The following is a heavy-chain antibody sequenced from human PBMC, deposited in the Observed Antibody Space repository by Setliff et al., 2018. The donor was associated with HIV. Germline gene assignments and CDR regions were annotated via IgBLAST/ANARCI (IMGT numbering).Heavy chain of an antibody. CDR1: GFTFSSYS. CDR3: ARAIYGSGSPPI. J-gene: IGHJ4*02. CDR2: ISSSSSYI. V-gene: IGHV3-21*01. Sequence: VGSLRLSCAASGFTFSSYSMNWVRQAPGKGLEWVSSISSSSSYIYYADSVKGRFTISRDNAKNSLYLQMNSLRAEDTAVYYCARAIYGSGSPPIWGQGTLVTVSS. D-gene: IGHD3-10*01.